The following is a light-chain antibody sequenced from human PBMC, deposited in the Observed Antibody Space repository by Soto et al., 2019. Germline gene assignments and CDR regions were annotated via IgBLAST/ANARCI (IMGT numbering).Light chain of an antibody. CDR3: EQYNNWPPWT. CDR2: DAS. CDR1: QSVSNN. V-gene: IGKV3-15*01. J-gene: IGKJ1*01. Sequence: LMTQSPATLSVSPGERATLSCRASQSVSNNLAWYQQKPGQAPRLLIYDASTRATGIPARFSGSGSGTEFTLAISGLQSEDFAVDYCEQYNNWPPWTCGQGTKVEIK.